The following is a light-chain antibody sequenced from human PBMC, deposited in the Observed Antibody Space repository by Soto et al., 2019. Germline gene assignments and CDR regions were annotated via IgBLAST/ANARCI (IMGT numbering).Light chain of an antibody. CDR2: DAS. Sequence: EIMLTQSPATLSLSPGERATLSCRASQSVSSSLAWYQQKPGQAPRLLIYDASNRATGIPARFSGSGSGTDLTLTIRGLEPEAFAVCYNQPRSNWPFTFGGGTKVEIK. J-gene: IGKJ4*01. CDR1: QSVSSS. V-gene: IGKV3-11*01. CDR3: QPRSNWPFT.